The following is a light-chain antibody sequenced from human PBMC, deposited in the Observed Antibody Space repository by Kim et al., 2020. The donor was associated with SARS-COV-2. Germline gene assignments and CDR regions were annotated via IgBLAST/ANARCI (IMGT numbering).Light chain of an antibody. CDR2: EDT. CDR3: QSYDISNVI. CDR1: RRHMAESS. J-gene: IGLJ2*01. V-gene: IGLV6-57*03. Sequence: KNVKIARIRPRRHMAESSVQGYQQRPGRAPNMVIDEDTERPYGVPDRFSGSIDTSSSYASLTISGLKTEDEADYYGQSYDISNVIFGGGTQLTVL.